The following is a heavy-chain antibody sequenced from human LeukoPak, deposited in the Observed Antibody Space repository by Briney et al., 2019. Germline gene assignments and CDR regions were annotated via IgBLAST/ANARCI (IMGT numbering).Heavy chain of an antibody. J-gene: IGHJ4*02. D-gene: IGHD6-19*01. CDR3: TTESYSSGWYSLRHFDY. CDR1: GFTFSNAW. CDR2: IKSKTDGGTT. Sequence: GGSLRLSCAASGFTFSNAWMSWVRQAPGKGLEWVGRIKSKTDGGTTDYAAPAKGRFTISRDDSKNTLYLQMNSLKTEDTAVYYCTTESYSSGWYSLRHFDYWGQGTLVTVSS. V-gene: IGHV3-15*01.